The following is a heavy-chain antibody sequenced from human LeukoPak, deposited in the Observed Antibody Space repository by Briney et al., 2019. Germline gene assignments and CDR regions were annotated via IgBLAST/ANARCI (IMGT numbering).Heavy chain of an antibody. D-gene: IGHD6-6*01. V-gene: IGHV3-53*05. CDR1: GFTVISNY. CDR2: IYSGGST. Sequence: PGGSLRLSCAASGFTVISNYMSWVRQAPGKGLEWVSVIYSGGSTNYADSVRGRFTISRDTSKNTLYLQMNSLRAEDTAVYYCARSSSSPNFDYWGQGTLVTVSS. J-gene: IGHJ4*02. CDR3: ARSSSSPNFDY.